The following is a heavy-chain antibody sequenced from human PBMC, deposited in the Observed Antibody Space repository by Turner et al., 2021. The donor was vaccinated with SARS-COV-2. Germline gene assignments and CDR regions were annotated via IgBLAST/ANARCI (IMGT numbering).Heavy chain of an antibody. CDR1: GYTFTNYY. CDR2: VKPNSGGT. V-gene: IGHV1-2*02. D-gene: IGHD6-13*01. CDR3: AKVVLPGIPNFDY. Sequence: QVQLVQSGAEVKKPGASVKVSCKTSGYTFTNYYMHWVRQAPGQGLELMGWVKPNSGGTNYALRFQGRVTMNSDTSIATAYMELNSLRSDETAVYYWAKVVLPGIPNFDYWGQGTLVTVSS. J-gene: IGHJ4*02.